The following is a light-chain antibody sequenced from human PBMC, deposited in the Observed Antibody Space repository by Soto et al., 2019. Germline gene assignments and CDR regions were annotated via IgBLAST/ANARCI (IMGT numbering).Light chain of an antibody. J-gene: IGKJ5*01. CDR1: QSIINS. V-gene: IGKV1-39*01. Sequence: DIHMTPSPSSLSASVGDRVTITGRASQSIINSLHWYQQKPGKAPKLLISAASSLQSGVPSRFSGSGSGTDFTLTISSLQPEDFATYYCQQSYSTPITFGQGTRLEIK. CDR3: QQSYSTPIT. CDR2: AAS.